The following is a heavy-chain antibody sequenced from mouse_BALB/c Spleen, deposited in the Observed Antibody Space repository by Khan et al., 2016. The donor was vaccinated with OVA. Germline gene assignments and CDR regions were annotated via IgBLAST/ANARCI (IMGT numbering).Heavy chain of an antibody. CDR3: ARTARIKY. CDR1: GYSITIGYG. Sequence: EVQFQESGPGLVKPSQSLSLTCTVTGYSITIGYGWNWIRQFPGNKLELLGYISYSGSTNYNPSLKSRISITRDTSKNQFFLQLNSVTTEDTATYYSARTARIKYWGQGTTLTVAS. J-gene: IGHJ2*01. CDR2: ISYSGST. V-gene: IGHV3-2*02. D-gene: IGHD1-2*01.